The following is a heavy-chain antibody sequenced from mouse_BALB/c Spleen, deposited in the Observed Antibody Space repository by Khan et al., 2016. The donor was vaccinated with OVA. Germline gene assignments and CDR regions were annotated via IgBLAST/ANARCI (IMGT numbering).Heavy chain of an antibody. V-gene: IGHV2-6-1*01. J-gene: IGHJ4*01. CDR2: IWSDGST. D-gene: IGHD1-2*01. CDR1: GFSLTSYG. CDR3: ARQPGWHYDALDD. Sequence: QVQLKESGPGLVAPSQSLSITCTISGFSLTSYGIHWVRQPPGKGLEWLVVIWSDGSTTYNSTLKSRLSITKDNSKSQVFLKMNSCQTDDTAMYDGARQPGWHYDALDDWGQGTSVTVAS.